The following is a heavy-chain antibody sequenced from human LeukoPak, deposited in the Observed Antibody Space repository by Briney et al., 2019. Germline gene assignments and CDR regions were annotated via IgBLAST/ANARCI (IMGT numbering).Heavy chain of an antibody. V-gene: IGHV4-30-2*01. D-gene: IGHD3-22*01. CDR2: INHSGST. Sequence: PSQTLSLTCTVSGGSISSGGYYWSWIRQPPGKGLEWIGEINHSGSTNYNPSLKSRVTISVDTSKNQFSLKLSSVTAADTAVYYCARGGPTYYYDSSGYKLGYFDYWGQGTLVTVSS. CDR3: ARGGPTYYYDSSGYKLGYFDY. CDR1: GGSISSGGYY. J-gene: IGHJ4*02.